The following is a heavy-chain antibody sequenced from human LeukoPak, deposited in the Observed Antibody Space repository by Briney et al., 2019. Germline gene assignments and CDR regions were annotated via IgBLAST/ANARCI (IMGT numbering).Heavy chain of an antibody. CDR2: ISSSSSYI. CDR3: ARDFSRTHTYYYDSSGPGPFDY. Sequence: GGSLRLSCAASGFTVSSKYMTWVRQAPGKGLEWVSSISSSSSYIYYADSVKGRFTISRDNAKNSLYLQMNSLRAEDTAVYYCARDFSRTHTYYYDSSGPGPFDYWGQGTLVTVSS. D-gene: IGHD3-22*01. J-gene: IGHJ4*02. V-gene: IGHV3-21*01. CDR1: GFTVSSKY.